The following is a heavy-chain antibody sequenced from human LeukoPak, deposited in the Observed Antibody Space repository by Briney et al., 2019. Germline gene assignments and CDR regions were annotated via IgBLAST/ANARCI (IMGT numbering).Heavy chain of an antibody. D-gene: IGHD2-15*01. CDR2: ISSSSYT. Sequence: GGSLRLSCAASGFTFSDYYIRCIRQAPGKGLEWVSYISSSSYTNYADSVKGRFTISRDNAKNSLYLQMNSLRAEDTAVYYCARDLGYCSGGSCYSSGFDYWGQGTLVTVSS. V-gene: IGHV3-11*06. CDR3: ARDLGYCSGGSCYSSGFDY. CDR1: GFTFSDYY. J-gene: IGHJ4*02.